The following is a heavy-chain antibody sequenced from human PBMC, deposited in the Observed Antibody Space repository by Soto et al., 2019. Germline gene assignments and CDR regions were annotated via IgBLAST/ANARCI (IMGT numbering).Heavy chain of an antibody. V-gene: IGHV3-49*04. Sequence: PGGSLRLSCTASGFTFGDYAMSWVRQAPGKGLEWVGFIRSKAYGGTTEYAASVKGRFTISRDDSKSIAYLQMNSLKTEDTAVYYCTRHSSGWYSDYYYYGMDVWGQGTTVTAP. CDR2: IRSKAYGGTT. J-gene: IGHJ6*02. CDR3: TRHSSGWYSDYYYYGMDV. CDR1: GFTFGDYA. D-gene: IGHD6-19*01.